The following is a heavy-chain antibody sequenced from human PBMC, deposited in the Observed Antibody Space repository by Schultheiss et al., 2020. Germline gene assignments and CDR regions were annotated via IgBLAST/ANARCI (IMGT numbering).Heavy chain of an antibody. J-gene: IGHJ4*02. Sequence: SETLSLTCSVSGDSMSRYYWSWVRQPPGKGLEWIGSIYYSGSTYYNPSLKSRVTISVDTSKNQFSLKLSSVTAADTAVYYCARQLIYDSSGFFDYWGQGALVNVSS. CDR3: ARQLIYDSSGFFDY. V-gene: IGHV4-59*08. CDR2: IYYSGST. D-gene: IGHD3-22*01. CDR1: GDSMSRYY.